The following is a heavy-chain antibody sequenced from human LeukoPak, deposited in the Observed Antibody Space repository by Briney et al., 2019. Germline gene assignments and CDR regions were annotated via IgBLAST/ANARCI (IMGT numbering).Heavy chain of an antibody. CDR1: GGTFSSYA. Sequence: SVKVSCKASGGTFSSYAISWVRQAPGQGLEWMGGIIPIFGTANYAQKFQGRVTITADESTSTAYMELSSLRSEDTAVYYCATKGHYYDSSGYYSIYDYWGQGTLVTVSS. D-gene: IGHD3-22*01. CDR2: IIPIFGTA. CDR3: ATKGHYYDSSGYYSIYDY. V-gene: IGHV1-69*13. J-gene: IGHJ4*02.